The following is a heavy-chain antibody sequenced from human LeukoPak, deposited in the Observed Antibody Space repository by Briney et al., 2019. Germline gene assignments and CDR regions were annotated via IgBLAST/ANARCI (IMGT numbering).Heavy chain of an antibody. CDR1: GFAFSNYN. CDR2: ISSSSSYI. D-gene: IGHD2-2*01. V-gene: IGHV3-21*01. Sequence: SGGSLRLSCAASGFAFSNYNMNWVRQAPGKGLEGVSSISSSSSYIYYADSVKGRFTISRDNAKNSLYLQMHSLRAEDTAVYYCAREGYCSSTSCLRLGDYGMDVWGQGTTVTVSS. J-gene: IGHJ6*02. CDR3: AREGYCSSTSCLRLGDYGMDV.